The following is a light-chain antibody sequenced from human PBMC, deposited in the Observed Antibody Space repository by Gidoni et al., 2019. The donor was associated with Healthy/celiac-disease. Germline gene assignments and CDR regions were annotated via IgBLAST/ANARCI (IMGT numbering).Light chain of an antibody. V-gene: IGLV3-1*01. Sequence: SYELTQPPSVSVSPGQTASINCAGDKLGDKYACWYQLKPGQSPVLVIYQDSKRPSGIPERFSGSNSGNTATLTISATQAMDEADYYCQAWDSSTAVVFGGGTKLTVL. CDR1: KLGDKY. CDR3: QAWDSSTAVV. J-gene: IGLJ2*01. CDR2: QDS.